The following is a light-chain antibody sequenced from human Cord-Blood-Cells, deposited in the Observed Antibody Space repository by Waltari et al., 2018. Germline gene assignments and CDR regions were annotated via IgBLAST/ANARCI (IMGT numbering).Light chain of an antibody. CDR3: QQYNSYSWT. J-gene: IGKJ1*01. CDR2: DAS. V-gene: IGKV1-5*01. CDR1: QGISSW. Sequence: DIQMPQSPSTLSASVRDRLTITCRASQGISSWSAWYQQKPGKAPKLLIYDASSFESGVPSRFSGSGSGTEFTLTISSLQPDDFATYYCQQYNSYSWTFGQGTKVEIK.